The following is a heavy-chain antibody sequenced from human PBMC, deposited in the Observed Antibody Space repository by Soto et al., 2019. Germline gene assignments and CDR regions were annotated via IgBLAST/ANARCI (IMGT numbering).Heavy chain of an antibody. CDR2: IIGGSATV. J-gene: IGHJ6*02. CDR1: GNTFIYSG. CDR3: ASDWDPPSRMDA. V-gene: IGHV1-69*15. D-gene: IGHD1-26*01. Sequence: QVQLVQSGAEVKKPGSSVKVSCKASGNTFIYSGVSWVRQAPGQGLEWLGRIIGGSATVHLAPKFQDRFTITADDSTSTDDMELSNLRSEDAAVNYCASDWDPPSRMDAWGQGTTVTVSS.